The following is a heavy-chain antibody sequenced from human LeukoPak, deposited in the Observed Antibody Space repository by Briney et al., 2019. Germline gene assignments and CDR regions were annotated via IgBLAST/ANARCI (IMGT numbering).Heavy chain of an antibody. CDR3: AKGHLYSTSSTSFDY. CDR2: VSGSGGST. Sequence: GRSLRLSCAASGFTFSSYAMSWVRQAPGKGLEWVSIVSGSGGSTNYADSVKGRFTISRDNSKNTLYLQMNTLRAEDTAVYYCAKGHLYSTSSTSFDYWGQGTLVTVSS. V-gene: IGHV3-23*01. J-gene: IGHJ4*02. CDR1: GFTFSSYA. D-gene: IGHD6-6*01.